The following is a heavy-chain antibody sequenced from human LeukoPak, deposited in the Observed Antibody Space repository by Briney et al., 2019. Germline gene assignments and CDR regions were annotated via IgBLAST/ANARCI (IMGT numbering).Heavy chain of an antibody. Sequence: GSLRLSCAASGFTFSSYAMHWVRQAPGKGLEYVSAISSNGGSTYYADSVKGRFTISRDNSKNTVYLQMNSLRAEDTAVYYCAKVVRYTYFDYWGQGTLVTVSS. CDR1: GFTFSSYA. CDR2: ISSNGGST. V-gene: IGHV3-64*04. D-gene: IGHD2/OR15-2a*01. J-gene: IGHJ4*02. CDR3: AKVVRYTYFDY.